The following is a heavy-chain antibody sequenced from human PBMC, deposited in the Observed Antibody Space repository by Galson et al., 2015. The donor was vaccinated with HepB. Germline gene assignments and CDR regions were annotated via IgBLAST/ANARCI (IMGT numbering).Heavy chain of an antibody. CDR3: ARFPPPAVWPRLGELSASYYYYGMDV. CDR1: GGTFSNYA. CDR2: ITPIFGRA. J-gene: IGHJ6*02. V-gene: IGHV1-69*13. D-gene: IGHD3-16*02. Sequence: SVKVSCKASGGTFSNYAISWVRQAPGQGLEWMGGITPIFGRANYAQKFQGRVTITADESTSTAYMELSSLRSEDTAVYYCARFPPPAVWPRLGELSASYYYYGMDVWGQGTTVTVSS.